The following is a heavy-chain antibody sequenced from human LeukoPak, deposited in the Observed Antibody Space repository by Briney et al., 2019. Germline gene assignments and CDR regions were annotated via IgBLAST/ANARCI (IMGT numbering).Heavy chain of an antibody. CDR2: INPSGGST. D-gene: IGHD4/OR15-4a*01. J-gene: IGHJ3*02. V-gene: IGHV1-46*01. Sequence: ASVKVSCKASGYTFTNYHLHWVRQAPEQGLEWMGIINPSGGSTSYAQKFQDRVTMTRDTSTSTVYMELNSLRSEDTAVYYCARATWYGGNPSGAFDIWGQGTMVTVSS. CDR3: ARATWYGGNPSGAFDI. CDR1: GYTFTNYH.